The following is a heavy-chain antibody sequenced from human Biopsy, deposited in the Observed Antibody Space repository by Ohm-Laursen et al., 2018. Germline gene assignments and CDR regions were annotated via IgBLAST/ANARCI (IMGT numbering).Heavy chain of an antibody. J-gene: IGHJ4*02. CDR3: ARDRRDWQHFFDY. CDR2: IHKDSTTE. CDR1: GGSIISYY. D-gene: IGHD3-3*02. Sequence: LSLTCSVSGGSIISYYWTWIRQPPGKGLEWIAYIHKDSTTEYYADSVRGRFSISRDNAQKSLYLQMNSLRAEDTAVYYCARDRRDWQHFFDYWGQGTEVIVSS. V-gene: IGHV3-11*01.